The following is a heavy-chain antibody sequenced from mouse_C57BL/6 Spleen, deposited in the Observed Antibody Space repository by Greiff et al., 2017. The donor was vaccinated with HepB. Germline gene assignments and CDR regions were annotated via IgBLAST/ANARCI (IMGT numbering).Heavy chain of an antibody. J-gene: IGHJ4*01. CDR1: GFTFSDYY. D-gene: IGHD4-1*01. Sequence: EVKLVESEGGLVQPGSSMKLSCTASGFTFSDYYMAWVRQVPEKGLEWVANINYDGSSTYYLDSLKSRFIISRDNAKNILYLQMSSLKSEDTATYYCARWGLGRGDAMDYWGQGTSVTVSS. V-gene: IGHV5-16*01. CDR3: ARWGLGRGDAMDY. CDR2: INYDGSST.